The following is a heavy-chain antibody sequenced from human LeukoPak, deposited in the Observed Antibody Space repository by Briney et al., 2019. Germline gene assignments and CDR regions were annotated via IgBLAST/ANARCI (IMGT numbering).Heavy chain of an antibody. J-gene: IGHJ6*02. CDR3: AKDHRDSGNYYYYYGLDV. CDR1: GFTFISYA. Sequence: PGGSLRLSCAASGFTFISYAMSWVRQAPGKGLEWVSSLSGNAGRPYYADSVKGRFTISRDNSKNTLYLQMNSQRAEDTAVYYCAKDHRDSGNYYYYYGLDVWGQGTMVTVSS. CDR2: LSGNAGRP. V-gene: IGHV3-23*01. D-gene: IGHD1-26*01.